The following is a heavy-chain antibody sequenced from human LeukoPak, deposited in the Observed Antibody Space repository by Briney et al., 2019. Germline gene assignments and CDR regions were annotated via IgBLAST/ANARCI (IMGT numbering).Heavy chain of an antibody. Sequence: PSETLSLTCAVYGGSFSGYYWSWIRQPPGKGLEWIGEINHSGSTNYNPSLKSRVTISVDTSKNQFSLKLSSVTAADTAVYYCARQWWSGSYPFDYWGQGTLVTVSS. CDR3: ARQWWSGSYPFDY. V-gene: IGHV4-34*01. CDR1: GGSFSGYY. J-gene: IGHJ4*02. CDR2: INHSGST. D-gene: IGHD1-26*01.